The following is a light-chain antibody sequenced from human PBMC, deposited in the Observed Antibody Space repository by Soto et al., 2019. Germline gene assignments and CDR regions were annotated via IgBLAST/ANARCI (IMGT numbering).Light chain of an antibody. CDR2: SAS. CDR1: QTISTY. Sequence: DIQMTQSPSSLSASVGDRVTITCRASQTISTYLNWYQQKPGKAPKLLLFSASSLQSGVPSRFTGSESGTDFTLTISSLQPEDFATYYCQQTFSIPHTFGQGTRLKIK. J-gene: IGKJ5*01. V-gene: IGKV1-39*01. CDR3: QQTFSIPHT.